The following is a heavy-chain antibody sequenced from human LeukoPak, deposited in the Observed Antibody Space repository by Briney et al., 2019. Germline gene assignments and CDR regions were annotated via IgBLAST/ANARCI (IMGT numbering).Heavy chain of an antibody. CDR2: IRYDGSNK. Sequence: GGSLRLSCAASGFTFSSHGMHWVRQAPGKGLEWVAFIRYDGSNKYYADSVKGRFTISRDNSKNTLYLQMNSLRAEDTAVYYCAKDRTSTYYDILTGYYSPTRDFDYWGQGTLVTVSS. V-gene: IGHV3-30*02. J-gene: IGHJ4*02. D-gene: IGHD3-9*01. CDR3: AKDRTSTYYDILTGYYSPTRDFDY. CDR1: GFTFSSHG.